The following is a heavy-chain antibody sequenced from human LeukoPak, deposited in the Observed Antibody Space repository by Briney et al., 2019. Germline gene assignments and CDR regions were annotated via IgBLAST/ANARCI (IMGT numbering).Heavy chain of an antibody. CDR3: ARGRVDTAMVSNY. D-gene: IGHD5-18*01. Sequence: GGSLRLSCAASGFTFSSYGMHWVRQAPGKGLEWVAVIWYDGSSKYYADSVKGRFTISRDNSKNTLYLQMNSLRAEDTAVYYCARGRVDTAMVSNYWGQGTLVTVSS. V-gene: IGHV3-33*01. J-gene: IGHJ4*02. CDR2: IWYDGSSK. CDR1: GFTFSSYG.